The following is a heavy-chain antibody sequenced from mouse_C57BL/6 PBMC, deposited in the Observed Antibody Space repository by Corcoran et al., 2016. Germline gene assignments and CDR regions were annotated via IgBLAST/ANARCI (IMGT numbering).Heavy chain of an antibody. CDR2: INPNNGGT. CDR1: GYTFTDYY. Sequence: EVQLQQSGPELVKPGASVKISCKASGYTFTDYYMNWVKQSHGKSLEWIGDINPNNGGTSYNQKFKGRATLTVDKSSSTAYMELRSLTSEDSAVYYCAKKAYYYGSSLYFDYWGQGTTLTVSS. V-gene: IGHV1-26*01. CDR3: AKKAYYYGSSLYFDY. J-gene: IGHJ2*01. D-gene: IGHD1-1*01.